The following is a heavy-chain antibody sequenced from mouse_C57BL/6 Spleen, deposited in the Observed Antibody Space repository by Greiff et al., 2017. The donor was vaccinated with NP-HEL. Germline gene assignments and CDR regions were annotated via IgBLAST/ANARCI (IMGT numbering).Heavy chain of an antibody. Sequence: VQLVASGPELVKPGASVKISCKASGYAFSSSWMNWVKQRPGKGLEWIGRIYPGDGDTNYNGKFKGKATLTADKSSSTAYMQLSSLTSEDSAVYFCARERGSGLLWYFDVWGTGTTVTVSS. CDR2: IYPGDGDT. J-gene: IGHJ1*03. V-gene: IGHV1-82*01. D-gene: IGHD2-3*01. CDR3: ARERGSGLLWYFDV. CDR1: GYAFSSSW.